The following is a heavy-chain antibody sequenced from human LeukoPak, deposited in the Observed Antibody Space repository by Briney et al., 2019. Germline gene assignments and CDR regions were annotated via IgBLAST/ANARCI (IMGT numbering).Heavy chain of an antibody. Sequence: ASVKVSCKASGCTFTSYYMHWVRQAPGQGLEWMGIINPSGGSTSYAQKFQGRVTMTRDTSTSTVYRELSSLRSEDTAVYYCARRGILTGYMFDYWGQGTLVTVSS. D-gene: IGHD3-9*01. J-gene: IGHJ4*02. CDR1: GCTFTSYY. CDR2: INPSGGST. CDR3: ARRGILTGYMFDY. V-gene: IGHV1-46*03.